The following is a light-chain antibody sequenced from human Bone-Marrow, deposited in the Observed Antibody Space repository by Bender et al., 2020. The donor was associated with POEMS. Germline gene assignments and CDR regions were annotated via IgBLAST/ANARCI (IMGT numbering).Light chain of an antibody. J-gene: IGLJ2*01. CDR3: QACDTSSVV. CDR1: QLGDQY. V-gene: IGLV3-1*01. Sequence: SYGLTQPPSVSVSLGHTANITCSGDQLGDQYASWYQLKPGQSPVLVIYEDNKRPSGIPELFSGSNSGNIATLTISGTQALDEADYYCQACDTSSVVFGGGTKLTVL. CDR2: EDN.